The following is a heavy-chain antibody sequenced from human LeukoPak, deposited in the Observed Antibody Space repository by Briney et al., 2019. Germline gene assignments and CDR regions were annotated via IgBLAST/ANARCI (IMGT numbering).Heavy chain of an antibody. Sequence: SETLSLTCAVSGGSISSGGYSWRWIRQPPGKGLEWIGYIYHSGSTYYNPSLKSRVTISVDRSKNQFSLKLSSVTAADTAVYYCARATAIDVGAFDIWGQGTMVTDSS. CDR3: ARATAIDVGAFDI. CDR2: IYHSGST. CDR1: GGSISSGGYS. D-gene: IGHD5-18*01. J-gene: IGHJ3*02. V-gene: IGHV4-30-2*01.